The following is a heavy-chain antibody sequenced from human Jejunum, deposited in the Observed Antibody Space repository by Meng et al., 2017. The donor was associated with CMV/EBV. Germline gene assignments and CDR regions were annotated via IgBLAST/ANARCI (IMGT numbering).Heavy chain of an antibody. D-gene: IGHD2-2*01. CDR3: VAPSCSSTNCYAADF. CDR1: FSDST. V-gene: IGHV3-73*01. CDR2: IRNKANNYAT. Sequence: FSDSTMNWVRQASGKGLEWVGHIRNKANNYATAYAASVKGRFTISRDDSSSTTYLQLSSVKADDTAVYYCVAPSCSSTNCYAADFWGQGTLVTVSS. J-gene: IGHJ4*02.